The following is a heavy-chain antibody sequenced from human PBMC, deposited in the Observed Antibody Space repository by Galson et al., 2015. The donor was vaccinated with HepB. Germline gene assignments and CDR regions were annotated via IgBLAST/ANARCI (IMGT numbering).Heavy chain of an antibody. J-gene: IGHJ4*02. CDR2: ISTSSSTL. CDR1: GFTFSSYS. V-gene: IGHV3-48*01. D-gene: IGHD6-19*01. Sequence: SLRLSCAASGFTFSSYSMNWVRQAPGKGLEWVSYISTSSSTLYYADSVKGRFTISRDNAKNSLYLQMSSLRAEDTAVYYCARDLAVKKQWPTQFDYWGQGTLVTVSS. CDR3: ARDLAVKKQWPTQFDY.